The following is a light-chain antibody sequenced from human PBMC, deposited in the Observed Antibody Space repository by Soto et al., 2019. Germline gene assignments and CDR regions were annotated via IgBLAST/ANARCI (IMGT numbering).Light chain of an antibody. CDR3: HQYNSYSPGVT. J-gene: IGKJ4*01. V-gene: IGKV1-5*01. CDR1: QSISSW. CDR2: DAS. Sequence: DIQMTQSPSTLSASVGDRVTITCRASQSISSWLAWYQQKPGKAPKLLIYDASSLESGVPSRFSGSGSGTEFTLTISSLQPDDFATYYCHQYNSYSPGVTFGGGTKVEIK.